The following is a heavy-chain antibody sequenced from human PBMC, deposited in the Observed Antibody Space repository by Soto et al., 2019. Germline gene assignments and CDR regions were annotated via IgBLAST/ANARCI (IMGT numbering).Heavy chain of an antibody. CDR1: GGTFSSYT. D-gene: IGHD3-10*01. J-gene: IGHJ4*02. Sequence: QVQLVQSGAEVKKPGSSAKVSCKASGGTFSSYTISWVRQAPGQGLEWMGRIIPILGIANYAQKFQGRVTITADKSTSTAYMELSSLRSEDTAVYYCARVYGSGSYYTDWGQGTLVTVSS. CDR2: IIPILGIA. V-gene: IGHV1-69*02. CDR3: ARVYGSGSYYTD.